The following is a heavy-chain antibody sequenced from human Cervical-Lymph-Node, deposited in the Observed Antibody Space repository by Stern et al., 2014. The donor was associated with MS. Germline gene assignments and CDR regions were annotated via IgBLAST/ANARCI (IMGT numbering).Heavy chain of an antibody. CDR2: INGGNGNI. V-gene: IGHV1-3*01. CDR3: ARDPFNY. Sequence: QVQLVQSGAEVKKPGASVKLSCKASGYNFSSYAVHWVRQAPGQRLEWLGWINGGNGNIHYSQNFQDRITIHRDTSAITVFMELSGLRFEDTAVYFCARDPFNYWGQGTLVTISS. CDR1: GYNFSSYA. J-gene: IGHJ4*02.